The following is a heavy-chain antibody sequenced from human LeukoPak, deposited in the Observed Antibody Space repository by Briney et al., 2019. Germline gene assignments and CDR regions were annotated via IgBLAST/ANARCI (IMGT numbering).Heavy chain of an antibody. D-gene: IGHD5-24*01. V-gene: IGHV4-59*11. CDR3: VRSATIAVFRYGMDV. CDR2: VHHTGVT. CDR1: GGSITSLY. J-gene: IGHJ6*02. Sequence: SETLSLTCSVSGGSITSLYWSWVRQPPGKGLEYVGYVHHTGVTNYNPSLGGRVTVSMDSSKNQSSLKMNSVTAADTAVYYCVRSATIAVFRYGMDVWGQGTTVTVSS.